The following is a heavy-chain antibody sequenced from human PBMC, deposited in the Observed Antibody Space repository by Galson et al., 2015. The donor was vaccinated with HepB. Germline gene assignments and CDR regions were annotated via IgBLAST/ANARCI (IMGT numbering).Heavy chain of an antibody. Sequence: SVKVSRKASGYTFTSYDINWVRQATGQGLEWMGWMNPNSGNTGYAQKFQGRVTMTRNTSISTAYMELSSLRSEDTAVYYCARGDIVATMADYWGQGTLVTVSS. CDR2: MNPNSGNT. J-gene: IGHJ4*02. V-gene: IGHV1-8*01. CDR3: ARGDIVATMADY. D-gene: IGHD5-12*01. CDR1: GYTFTSYD.